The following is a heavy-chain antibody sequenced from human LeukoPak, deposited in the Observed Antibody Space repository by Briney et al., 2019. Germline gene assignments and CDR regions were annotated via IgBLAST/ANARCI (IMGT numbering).Heavy chain of an antibody. CDR3: ARGLANYYDSSGDAFDI. J-gene: IGHJ3*02. CDR1: GGSISSGGYS. CDR2: IYHSGST. V-gene: IGHV4-30-2*01. D-gene: IGHD3-22*01. Sequence: SQTLSLTCAVSGGSISSGGYSWSWIRQPPGKGLEWIGYIYHSGSTYYNPSLKSRVTISVDTSKNQFSLKLSSVTAADTAVYYCARGLANYYDSSGDAFDIWGQGTMVTVSS.